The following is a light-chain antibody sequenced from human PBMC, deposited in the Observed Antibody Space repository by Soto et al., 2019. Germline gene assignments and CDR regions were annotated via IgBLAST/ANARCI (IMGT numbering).Light chain of an antibody. Sequence: QSVLTQPPSVSGAPGQRVTTSCTGSSSNIGAGYDVHWYQQLPGTAPKLLIYGHNNRPSGVPDRFSGSKSGTSASLAITGLQAEDEADYYYQSYDSSLSGSNVFGTGTKLTVL. V-gene: IGLV1-40*01. CDR2: GHN. CDR3: QSYDSSLSGSNV. CDR1: SSNIGAGYD. J-gene: IGLJ1*01.